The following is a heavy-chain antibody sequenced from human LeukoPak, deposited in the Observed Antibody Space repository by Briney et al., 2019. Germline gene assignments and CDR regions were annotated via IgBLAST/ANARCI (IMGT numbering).Heavy chain of an antibody. J-gene: IGHJ4*02. CDR2: IGPTGSDR. CDR3: ARTWVTTHFDY. V-gene: IGHV3-21*01. CDR1: GLTFSTSG. D-gene: IGHD1-1*01. Sequence: GGSLRLSCTASGLTFSTSGFNWVRQAPGKGLEWVASIGPTGSDRYHADSIKGRFTISRDNAKNSLYLQMNSLRAEDTAVYYCARTWVTTHFDYWGQGTLVTVSS.